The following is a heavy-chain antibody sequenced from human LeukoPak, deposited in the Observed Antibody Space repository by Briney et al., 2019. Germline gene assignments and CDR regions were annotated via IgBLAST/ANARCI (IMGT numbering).Heavy chain of an antibody. D-gene: IGHD1-26*01. J-gene: IGHJ4*02. CDR3: ARVMRGATTGFFDY. Sequence: SETLSLTCTVSGGSISSYYWSWIRQPPGKGLEWIGYIYYGGSTNYNPSLKSRVTISVDTSKNQFSLKLSSVTAADTAVYYCARVMRGATTGFFDYWGQGTLVTVSS. CDR2: IYYGGST. V-gene: IGHV4-59*01. CDR1: GGSISSYY.